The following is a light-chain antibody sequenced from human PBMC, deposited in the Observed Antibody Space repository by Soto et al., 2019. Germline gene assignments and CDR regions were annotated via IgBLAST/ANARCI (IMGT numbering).Light chain of an antibody. V-gene: IGKV3-20*01. CDR2: GVS. CDR1: QRLASNY. Sequence: EIELTQSPGTLSLSPGERATLSCRASQRLASNYLAWYQQRPGQAPRLLLYGVSSRATGIPDRFSGSGSGTDFTPTISRLEPEDFAVYYCQQYGSSGTFGQGTKVDIK. CDR3: QQYGSSGT. J-gene: IGKJ1*01.